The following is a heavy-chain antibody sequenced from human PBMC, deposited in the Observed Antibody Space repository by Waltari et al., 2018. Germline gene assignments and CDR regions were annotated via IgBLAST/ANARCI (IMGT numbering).Heavy chain of an antibody. CDR1: GLTFSTYN. CDR3: ATGGWGFYLGY. J-gene: IGHJ4*02. D-gene: IGHD7-27*01. CDR2: ISSTSTYM. Sequence: EVQLVESGGGLVRPGGSLRLSCAASGLTFSTYNMHWVRQAPGKGLEWVSSISSTSTYMHYADSGKGRFTISRDDAKNSLYLQLNSLRAEDTAVYYCATGGWGFYLGYWGQGTLVTVSS. V-gene: IGHV3-21*02.